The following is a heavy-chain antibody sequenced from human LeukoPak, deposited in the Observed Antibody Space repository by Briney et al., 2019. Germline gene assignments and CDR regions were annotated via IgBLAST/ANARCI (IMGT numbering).Heavy chain of an antibody. CDR2: MNTNSGNT. J-gene: IGHJ6*02. D-gene: IGHD3-3*01. V-gene: IGHV1-8*01. CDR3: ARRDYYDFWSGYYWYYYGMDV. CDR1: GYTFTSYD. Sequence: ASVKVSCKASGYTFTSYDINWVRQATGQGLEWMGWMNTNSGNTGYAQKFQGRVTMTRNTSISTAYMELSSLRSEDTAVYYCARRDYYDFWSGYYWYYYGMDVWGQGTTVTVSS.